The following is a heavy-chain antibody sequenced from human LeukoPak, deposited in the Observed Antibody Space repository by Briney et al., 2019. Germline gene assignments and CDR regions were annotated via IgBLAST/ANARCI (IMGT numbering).Heavy chain of an antibody. CDR3: ARQTGVWFGELFINWFDP. J-gene: IGHJ5*02. CDR1: GGSISSSSYS. CDR2: IYYSGST. Sequence: SETLSLTCTVSGGSISSSSYSWGWIRQPPGKGLEWIGSIYYSGSTYYNPSLKSRVTISVDTSKNQFSLKLSSVTAADTAVYYCARQTGVWFGELFINWFDPWGQGTLVTVSS. D-gene: IGHD3-10*01. V-gene: IGHV4-39*01.